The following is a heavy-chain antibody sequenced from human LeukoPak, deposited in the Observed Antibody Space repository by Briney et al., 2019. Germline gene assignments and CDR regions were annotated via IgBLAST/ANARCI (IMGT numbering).Heavy chain of an antibody. Sequence: SETLSLTCSVSIGSISSSKWWSWVRQSPVKGLEWIGEINHSGSTNYNPSLKSRVTISVDTSKNQFSLKLSSVTAADTAVYYCARQKGPLWPSFTVTTQKTVRRGYYFDFWGQGTLVTVSS. CDR1: IGSISSSKW. D-gene: IGHD4-17*01. J-gene: IGHJ4*02. CDR2: INHSGST. V-gene: IGHV4-4*02. CDR3: ARQKGPLWPSFTVTTQKTVRRGYYFDF.